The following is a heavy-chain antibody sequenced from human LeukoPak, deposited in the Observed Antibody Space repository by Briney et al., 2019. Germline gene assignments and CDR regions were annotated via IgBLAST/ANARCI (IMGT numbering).Heavy chain of an antibody. V-gene: IGHV1-69*06. CDR1: GGTFSSYA. J-gene: IGHJ4*02. Sequence: EASVKVSCKTSGGTFSSYAISWVRQAPGQGLEWVGNIIPIFGTANYAQNFQGRVTITADKSTSTAYMQLSSLRSEDTAVYYCARDLSAGYYPDYFDYWGQGTLVTVSS. CDR2: IIPIFGTA. CDR3: ARDLSAGYYPDYFDY. D-gene: IGHD3-22*01.